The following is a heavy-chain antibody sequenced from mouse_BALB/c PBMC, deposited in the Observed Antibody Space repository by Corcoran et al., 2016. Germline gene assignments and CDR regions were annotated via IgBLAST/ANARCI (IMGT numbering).Heavy chain of an antibody. CDR3: ARNDYEDYYAMDY. J-gene: IGHJ4*01. D-gene: IGHD2-4*01. V-gene: IGHV1S135*01. Sequence: EIQLQQSGPELMKPGASVKISCKASGYSFTSYYMHWVKQSHGKSLEWIGYIDPFNGGTSYNQKFKGKATLTVDKSSSTAYMHLSSLTSEDSAVYYCARNDYEDYYAMDYWGQGTSVTVSS. CDR2: IDPFNGGT. CDR1: GYSFTSYY.